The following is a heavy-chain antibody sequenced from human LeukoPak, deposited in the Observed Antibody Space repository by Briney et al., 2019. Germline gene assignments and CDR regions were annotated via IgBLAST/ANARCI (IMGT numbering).Heavy chain of an antibody. V-gene: IGHV3-23*01. J-gene: IGHJ4*02. D-gene: IGHD2/OR15-2a*01. CDR3: AREHFGFGY. CDR1: GFTFSDYA. CDR2: ITGSGIST. Sequence: PGGSLRLSCEASGFTFSDYAMTWVRQAPGKGLEWVSEITGSGISTYYADSVKGRFTISRDNSKDTLYLQMNSLRAGDTAVYYWAREHFGFGYWGQGTLVTVSS.